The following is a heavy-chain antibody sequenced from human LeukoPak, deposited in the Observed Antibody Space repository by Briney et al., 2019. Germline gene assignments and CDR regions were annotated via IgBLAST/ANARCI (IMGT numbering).Heavy chain of an antibody. V-gene: IGHV3-48*04. J-gene: IGHJ6*03. CDR1: GFSFSSYG. Sequence: PGGSLRLSCAASGFSFSSYGMNWVRQAPGKGLEWVSYISSSGSTIYYADSVKGRFTISRDNAKNSLYLQMNSLRAEDTAVYYCARFLVATKYYYYYMDVWGKGTTVTISS. CDR2: ISSSGSTI. D-gene: IGHD2-21*01. CDR3: ARFLVATKYYYYYMDV.